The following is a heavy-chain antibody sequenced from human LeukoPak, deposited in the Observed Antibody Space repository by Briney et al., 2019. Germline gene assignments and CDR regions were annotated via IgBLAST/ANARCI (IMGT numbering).Heavy chain of an antibody. D-gene: IGHD4-23*01. Sequence: GGSLRPSCAASGFTFNSLAMSWVRQAPGKGLEWVSTISGIGTTTYYADSVKGRFTISRDYSKNTLYLQMNSLRAEDAAMYYCATPLTAVATFHRLDYWGQGTLVTVSS. V-gene: IGHV3-23*01. CDR2: ISGIGTTT. CDR3: ATPLTAVATFHRLDY. J-gene: IGHJ4*02. CDR1: GFTFNSLA.